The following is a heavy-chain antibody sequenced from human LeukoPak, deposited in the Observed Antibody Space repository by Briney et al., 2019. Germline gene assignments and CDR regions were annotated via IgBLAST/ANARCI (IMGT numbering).Heavy chain of an antibody. J-gene: IGHJ6*02. D-gene: IGHD6-19*01. CDR1: GFTFDDYA. CDR3: AKGGSGPSYYYYGMDV. V-gene: IGHV3-9*01. CDR2: ISWNSGSI. Sequence: GGSLRLSCAASGFTFDDYAMHWVRQAPGKGLEWVSGISWNSGSIGYADSVKGRFTISRDNAKNSLYLQMNSLRAEDTALYYCAKGGSGPSYYYYGMDVWGQGTTVTVSS.